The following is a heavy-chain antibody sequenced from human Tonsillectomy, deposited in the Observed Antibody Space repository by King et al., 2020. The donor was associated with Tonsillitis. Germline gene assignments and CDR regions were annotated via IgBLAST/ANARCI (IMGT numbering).Heavy chain of an antibody. J-gene: IGHJ4*02. CDR3: VFWSVGF. CDR2: IKQDRSEE. Sequence: QLVQSGGGLVQPGGSLRLSCTASGLTFSSHWMTWVRQAPGKGLEWVAHIKQDRSEESYVDSVRGRFTISRDNAKKSLYLQMNSLRVEDTAVYCCVFWSVGFWGQGPLAPAPS. V-gene: IGHV3-7*01. CDR1: GLTFSSHW. D-gene: IGHD1-26*01.